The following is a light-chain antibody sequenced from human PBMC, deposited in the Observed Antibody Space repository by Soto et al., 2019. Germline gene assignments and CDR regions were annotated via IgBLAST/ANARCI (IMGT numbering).Light chain of an antibody. CDR1: QSISIW. CDR3: QQYNSHRT. V-gene: IGKV1-5*01. CDR2: DAS. J-gene: IGKJ1*01. Sequence: DVQVTQSPSTLSASVGDRVTITFRARQSISIWLAWYQQKPGKAPKLLSYDASVLASGVPSRFSGSGSGTEFTLTISLLQPDDSATYCRQQYNSHRTFGQGTKVDIK.